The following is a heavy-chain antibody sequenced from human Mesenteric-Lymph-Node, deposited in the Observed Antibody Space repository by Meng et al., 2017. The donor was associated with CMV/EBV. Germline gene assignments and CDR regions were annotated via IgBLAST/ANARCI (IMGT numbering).Heavy chain of an antibody. V-gene: IGHV3-23*01. D-gene: IGHD1-7*01. J-gene: IGHJ4*02. Sequence: GGSLRLSCGASGFTFGSYAMSWVRQAPGKGLEWVSGISGSGDSTYYADSVKGRFTISRDNSKNTLSLQMNSLRAEDTAIYYCAKDVWNYAFDYWGQGTLVTVSS. CDR1: GFTFGSYA. CDR3: AKDVWNYAFDY. CDR2: ISGSGDST.